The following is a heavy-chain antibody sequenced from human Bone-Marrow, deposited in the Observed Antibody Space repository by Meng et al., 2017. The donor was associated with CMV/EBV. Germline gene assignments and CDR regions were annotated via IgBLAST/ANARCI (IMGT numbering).Heavy chain of an antibody. CDR2: ISSSSSYI. D-gene: IGHD3-22*01. Sequence: FTFSSYSMNWVRQAPGKGLEWVSSISSSSSYIYYADSVKGRFTISRDNAKNSLYLQMNSLRAEDTAEYYCARVYYDSSGYYFSQPDYWGQGTLVTVSS. J-gene: IGHJ4*02. V-gene: IGHV3-21*01. CDR1: FTFSSYS. CDR3: ARVYYDSSGYYFSQPDY.